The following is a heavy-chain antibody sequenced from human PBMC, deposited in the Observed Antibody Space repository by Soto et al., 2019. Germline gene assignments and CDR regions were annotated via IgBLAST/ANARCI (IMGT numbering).Heavy chain of an antibody. CDR1: GFSISTYG. D-gene: IGHD4-4*01. CDR2: FSGSSGNT. J-gene: IGHJ4*02. CDR3: ARCNGDGDS. V-gene: IGHV3-23*01. Sequence: EVQLLESGGGLAQPGGSLRLSCAASGFSISTYGVTWVRQAPGKGLEWVSGFSGSSGNTYYADSVKGRFTISRDNSKNTVYLQMNSLRAEDTAVYYCARCNGDGDSWGQGTLVTVSS.